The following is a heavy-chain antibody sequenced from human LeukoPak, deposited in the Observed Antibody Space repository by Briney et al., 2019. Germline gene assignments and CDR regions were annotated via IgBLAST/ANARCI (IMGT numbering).Heavy chain of an antibody. CDR1: GFTFSRYA. V-gene: IGHV3-23*01. D-gene: IGHD4/OR15-4a*01. CDR3: AKESGALGAPLYDY. J-gene: IGHJ4*02. Sequence: GGSLRLSCAASGFTFSRYAMNWVRQAPGKGLEWVSGISGSGGSTYYADSVKGRFTISRDNSKNMLYLQMNSLRAEDTAVYYCAKESGALGAPLYDYWGQGTLVTGSS. CDR2: ISGSGGST.